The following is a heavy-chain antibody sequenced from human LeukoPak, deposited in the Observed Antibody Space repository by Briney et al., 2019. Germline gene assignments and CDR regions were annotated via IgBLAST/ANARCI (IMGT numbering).Heavy chain of an antibody. D-gene: IGHD6-19*01. CDR2: ISSSSSYI. Sequence: GGSLRLSCAASGFTFSSYSMNWVRQAPGKGLEWVSSISSSSSYIYYADSVKGRFTISRDNAKNSLYLQMNSLRAEDTAVYYCARDVRAVAGLLDYWGQGTLVTVSS. V-gene: IGHV3-21*01. J-gene: IGHJ4*02. CDR1: GFTFSSYS. CDR3: ARDVRAVAGLLDY.